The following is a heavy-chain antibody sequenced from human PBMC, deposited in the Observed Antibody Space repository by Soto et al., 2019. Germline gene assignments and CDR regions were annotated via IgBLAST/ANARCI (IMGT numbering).Heavy chain of an antibody. CDR3: ARSDCGGDCYSVLFDY. CDR2: IIPIFGTA. J-gene: IGHJ4*02. CDR1: GGTFSSYA. V-gene: IGHV1-69*13. Sequence: GASVKVSCKASGGTFSSYAISWVRQAPGQGLEWMGGIIPIFGTANYAQKFQGRVTITADESTSTAYMELSSLRSEDTAVYYCARSDCGGDCYSVLFDYWGQGTLVTVSS. D-gene: IGHD2-21*02.